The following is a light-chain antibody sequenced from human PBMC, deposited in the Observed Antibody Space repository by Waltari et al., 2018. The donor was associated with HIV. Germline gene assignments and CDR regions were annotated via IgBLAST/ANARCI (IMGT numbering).Light chain of an antibody. CDR2: GVN. Sequence: SALTQPASVSGSPGQSVTIPCPATTTAFVLHNFLSWYQQPPGKAPQLFIFGVNYRPSGISSRFSASRSGDTASLTISGLQSGDEADYYCTTYTAKDSLLIGSGTKLTVL. CDR3: TTYTAKDSLL. CDR1: TTAFVLHNF. V-gene: IGLV2-14*01. J-gene: IGLJ2*01.